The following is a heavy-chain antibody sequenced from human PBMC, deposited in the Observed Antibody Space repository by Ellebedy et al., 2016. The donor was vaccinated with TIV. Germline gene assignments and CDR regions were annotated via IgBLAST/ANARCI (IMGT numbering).Heavy chain of an antibody. CDR3: TRQRYYYGSGSYYYYYGMDV. CDR1: GFTFGDYA. V-gene: IGHV3-49*03. J-gene: IGHJ6*02. Sequence: PGGSLRLSCTASGFTFGDYAMSWFRQAPGKGLEWVGFIRSKAYGGTTEYAASVKGRFTISRDDSKSIAYLQMNSLKTEDTAVYYCTRQRYYYGSGSYYYYYGMDVWGQGTTVTVSS. CDR2: IRSKAYGGTT. D-gene: IGHD3-10*01.